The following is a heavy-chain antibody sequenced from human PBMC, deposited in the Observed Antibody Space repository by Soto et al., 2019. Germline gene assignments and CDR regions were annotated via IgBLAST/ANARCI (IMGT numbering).Heavy chain of an antibody. D-gene: IGHD2-2*01. CDR2: FSTSGRT. J-gene: IGHJ4*02. CDR3: ASYCTSTSCPFDY. V-gene: IGHV4-39*01. Sequence: SETLSLTCTVSGVSIGSSDYFWGWIRQPPGKGLEWIGSFSTSGRTFHNPSLKSRVSISVDTSKNQFSLKLSSVTAADTAVYYCASYCTSTSCPFDYWGQGILVTVSS. CDR1: GVSIGSSDYF.